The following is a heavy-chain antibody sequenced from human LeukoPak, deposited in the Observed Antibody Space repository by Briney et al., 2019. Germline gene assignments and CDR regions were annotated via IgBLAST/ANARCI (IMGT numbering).Heavy chain of an antibody. CDR3: ASRAHFWGGPGG. V-gene: IGHV3-23*01. Sequence: GGSLRLSCAASGFTFSNYGMSWVRQAPGEGLEWVSTISDSGGNTYYADSVKGRFTISRDNSKNTLYLQMNSLRAEDTAVYYCASRAHFWGGPGGWGQGTLVTVSS. CDR1: GFTFSNYG. J-gene: IGHJ4*02. CDR2: ISDSGGNT. D-gene: IGHD3-3*02.